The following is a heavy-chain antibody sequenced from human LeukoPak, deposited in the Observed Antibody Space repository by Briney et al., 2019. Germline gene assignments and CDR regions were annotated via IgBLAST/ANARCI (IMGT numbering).Heavy chain of an antibody. Sequence: PGGSLRLSCAASGLSVSNSYISWVRQAPGKGLEWVSRINSDGSRINYADSVKGRFTISRDNAKNSLYLQMNSLRAEDTAVYYCARDSYGSGSYRAFDIWGQGTMVTVSS. CDR3: ARDSYGSGSYRAFDI. J-gene: IGHJ3*02. D-gene: IGHD3-10*01. CDR1: GLSVSNSY. CDR2: INSDGSRI. V-gene: IGHV3-74*01.